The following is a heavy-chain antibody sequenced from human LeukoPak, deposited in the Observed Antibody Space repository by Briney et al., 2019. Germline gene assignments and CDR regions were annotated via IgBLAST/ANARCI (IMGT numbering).Heavy chain of an antibody. V-gene: IGHV1-2*02. Sequence: ASVKVSCKASGYTFTGYYMHWVGQAPGQGLEWMGWVNPNSGGTNYAQKFQGRVTMTRDTSISTAYMELSRLRSDDTAVYYCARDSGGSYRPFGYWGQGTLVTVSS. D-gene: IGHD1-26*01. J-gene: IGHJ4*02. CDR2: VNPNSGGT. CDR1: GYTFTGYY. CDR3: ARDSGGSYRPFGY.